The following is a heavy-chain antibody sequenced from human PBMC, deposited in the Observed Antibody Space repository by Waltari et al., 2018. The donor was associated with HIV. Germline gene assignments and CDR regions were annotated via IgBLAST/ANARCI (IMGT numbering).Heavy chain of an antibody. V-gene: IGHV4-30-4*08. CDR2: IYYGGST. J-gene: IGHJ4*02. D-gene: IGHD1-1*01. Sequence: QVQLQESGPGLVKPSQTLSLTCIVSGSSITSDDYSWNWIRQPPGKGLESSGSIYYGGSTYYNPSLKSRITVSVDRSKNQFALKLTSVTAADTAVYYCARIGTLQYYFDYWGQGTLVTVSS. CDR3: ARIGTLQYYFDY. CDR1: GSSITSDDYS.